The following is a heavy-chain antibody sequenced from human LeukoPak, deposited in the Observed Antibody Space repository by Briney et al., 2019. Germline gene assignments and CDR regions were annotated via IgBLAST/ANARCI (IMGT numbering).Heavy chain of an antibody. J-gene: IGHJ4*02. Sequence: PGGSLRLSCAASGFTFSSYSMNWVRQAPGKGLEWVSYISSSSSTIYYADSVKGRFTISRDNAKNSLYLQMNSLRAEDTAVYYCAREGLGRYDFWSGYYTAEGSDYWGQGTLVTVSS. CDR2: ISSSSSTI. V-gene: IGHV3-48*01. CDR3: AREGLGRYDFWSGYYTAEGSDY. D-gene: IGHD3-3*01. CDR1: GFTFSSYS.